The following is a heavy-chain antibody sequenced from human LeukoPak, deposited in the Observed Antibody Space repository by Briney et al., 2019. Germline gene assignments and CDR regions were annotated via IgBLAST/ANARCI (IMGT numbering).Heavy chain of an antibody. J-gene: IGHJ4*02. V-gene: IGHV3-15*01. Sequence: GGPLRLSCAASGFTFSNAWMSWVRQAPGKGLEWVGRIKSKTDGGTTDYAAPVKGRFTISRDDSKNTLYLQMNSLKTEDTAVYYCTTLLGYCSSTSCYSPGDYWGQGTLVTVSS. CDR2: IKSKTDGGTT. D-gene: IGHD2-2*01. CDR1: GFTFSNAW. CDR3: TTLLGYCSSTSCYSPGDY.